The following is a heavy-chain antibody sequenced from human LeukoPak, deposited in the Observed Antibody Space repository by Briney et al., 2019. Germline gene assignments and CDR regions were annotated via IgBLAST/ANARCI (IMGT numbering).Heavy chain of an antibody. Sequence: PGGSLRLSCEASGVASNTYTMNWVRQAPGKGLEWVSSIRGSSTYIYYADSVKGRFTVSRDNAKHSVFLQMNSLKVEDTAVYYCSREVVYGDYRFDYWGQGTLVTVSS. CDR3: SREVVYGDYRFDY. CDR2: IRGSSTYI. CDR1: GVASNTYT. D-gene: IGHD4-17*01. J-gene: IGHJ4*02. V-gene: IGHV3-21*01.